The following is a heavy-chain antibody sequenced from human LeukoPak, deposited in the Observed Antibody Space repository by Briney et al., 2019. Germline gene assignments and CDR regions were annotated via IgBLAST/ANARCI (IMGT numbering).Heavy chain of an antibody. CDR3: ARTWGIVVVPAAPNFDY. D-gene: IGHD2-2*01. V-gene: IGHV1-58*02. CDR1: GFTFTSSA. Sequence: ASVKVSCKASGFTFTSSAMQWVRQTRGQRLEWIGWIVVGSGNTNYAQKFQERVTITRDMSTSTAYMELSSLRSEDTAVYYCARTWGIVVVPAAPNFDYWGQGTLVTVSS. J-gene: IGHJ4*02. CDR2: IVVGSGNT.